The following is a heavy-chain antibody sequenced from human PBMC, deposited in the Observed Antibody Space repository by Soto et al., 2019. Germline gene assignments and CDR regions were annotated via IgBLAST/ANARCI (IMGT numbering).Heavy chain of an antibody. CDR2: INPSGGST. J-gene: IGHJ4*02. V-gene: IGHV1-46*01. CDR1: GYTFTSYY. CDR3: ARAHLPYSSSWYNPYYFDY. D-gene: IGHD6-13*01. Sequence: QVQLVQSGAEVKKPGASVKVSCKASGYTFTSYYMHWVRQAPGQGLEWMGIINPSGGSTSYAQKFQGRVTMTRDTSTSTVYMELSSLRSEDTAVYYCARAHLPYSSSWYNPYYFDYWGQGTLVTVSS.